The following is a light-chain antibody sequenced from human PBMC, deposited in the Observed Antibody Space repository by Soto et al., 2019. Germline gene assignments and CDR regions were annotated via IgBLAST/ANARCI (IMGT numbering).Light chain of an antibody. CDR2: DVS. V-gene: IGLV2-14*03. CDR1: TSDVGGYNY. J-gene: IGLJ1*01. CDR3: NSYTSSGTYV. Sequence: QSVLTQPASVSGSHGQSITISCTGSTSDVGGYNYVSWYQHLPGKAPELMIYDVSSRPSGVSNRFSGSKSGNTASLTISGLQAEDEADYYCNSYTSSGTYVFGTGTKVTVL.